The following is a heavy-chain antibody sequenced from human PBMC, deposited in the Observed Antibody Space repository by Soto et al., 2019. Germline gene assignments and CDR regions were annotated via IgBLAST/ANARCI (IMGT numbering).Heavy chain of an antibody. CDR1: GGSISSYY. D-gene: IGHD2-2*01. V-gene: IGHV4-59*01. CDR3: ARGGGYCSSTSCHNWFDP. Sequence: PSETLSLTCTVSGGSISSYYWSWIRQPPGKGLEWIGYIYYSGSTNYNPSLKSRVTISVDTSKNQFSLKLSSVTAADTAVYYCARGGGYCSSTSCHNWFDPWGQGTLVTVS. J-gene: IGHJ5*02. CDR2: IYYSGST.